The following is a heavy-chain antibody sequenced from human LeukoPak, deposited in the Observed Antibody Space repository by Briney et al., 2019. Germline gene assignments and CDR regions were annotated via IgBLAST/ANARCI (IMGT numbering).Heavy chain of an antibody. CDR1: GFTFSSYS. D-gene: IGHD3-22*01. V-gene: IGHV3-23*01. CDR2: ISPSGDIT. Sequence: GGSLRLSCAASGFTFSSYSMNWVRQAPGKGLEWVSGISPSGDITYYADSVKGRFTISRDNSKNTLYLQMNSLRAEDTAVYYCAKDYTTMIPSPDYWGQGTLVTVSS. CDR3: AKDYTTMIPSPDY. J-gene: IGHJ4*02.